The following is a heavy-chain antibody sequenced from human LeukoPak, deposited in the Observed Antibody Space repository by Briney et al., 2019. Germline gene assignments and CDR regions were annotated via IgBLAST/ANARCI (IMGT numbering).Heavy chain of an antibody. CDR2: IKQDGSEK. CDR3: AKDILTGYYDY. CDR1: GFTFSSYG. J-gene: IGHJ4*02. D-gene: IGHD3-9*01. V-gene: IGHV3-7*01. Sequence: GGSLRLSCAASGFTFSSYGMHWVRQAPGKGLEWVANIKQDGSEKYYVDSVKGRFTISRDNAKNSLYLQMNSLRAEDTAVYYCAKDILTGYYDYWGQGTLVTVSS.